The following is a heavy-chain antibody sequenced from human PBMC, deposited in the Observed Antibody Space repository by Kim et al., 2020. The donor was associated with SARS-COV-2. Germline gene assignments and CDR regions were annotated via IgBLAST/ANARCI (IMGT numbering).Heavy chain of an antibody. CDR3: ARSSTSCYRCYAEGDAFDI. J-gene: IGHJ3*02. D-gene: IGHD2-2*02. Sequence: ASVKVSCKASGYTFTSYYMHWVRQAPGQGLEWMGIINPSGGSTSYAQKFQGRVTMTRDTSTSTVYMELSSLRSEDTAVYYCARSSTSCYRCYAEGDAFDIWGQGTMVTVSS. V-gene: IGHV1-46*01. CDR2: INPSGGST. CDR1: GYTFTSYY.